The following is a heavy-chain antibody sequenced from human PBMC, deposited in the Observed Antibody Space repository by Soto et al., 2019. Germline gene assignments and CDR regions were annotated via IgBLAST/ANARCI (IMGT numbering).Heavy chain of an antibody. Sequence: ASVKVSCKASGYTFTNYGISWVRQAPGQGLEWMVWINTYNGNTNHAQKLQGRVTMTTDTSTSTAYMELRSLRSDDTALYYCARGVGSGTYYNQYNWFDPWGQGTLVTVSS. CDR3: ARGVGSGTYYNQYNWFDP. J-gene: IGHJ5*02. V-gene: IGHV1-18*01. D-gene: IGHD3-10*01. CDR1: GYTFTNYG. CDR2: INTYNGNT.